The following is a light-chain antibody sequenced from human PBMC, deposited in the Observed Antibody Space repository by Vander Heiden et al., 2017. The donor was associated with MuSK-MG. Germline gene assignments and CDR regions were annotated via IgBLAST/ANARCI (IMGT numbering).Light chain of an antibody. CDR3: QVWDTSSDHPV. J-gene: IGLJ3*02. Sequence: SSVLTQPPSVSVAPGQTASITCGGNDIGSRTVHWYQQKPGQAPVLVVYDDSDRPSGIPERFSGSNSGSTATLTISRVEAGDEADYSCQVWDTSSDHPVFGGGTKLTVL. CDR2: DDS. CDR1: DIGSRT. V-gene: IGLV3-21*02.